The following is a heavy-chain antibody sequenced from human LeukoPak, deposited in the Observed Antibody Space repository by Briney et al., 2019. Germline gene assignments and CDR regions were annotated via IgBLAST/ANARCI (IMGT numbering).Heavy chain of an antibody. J-gene: IGHJ4*02. V-gene: IGHV5-51*01. D-gene: IGHD5-18*01. CDR2: IYPGDSDI. CDR3: ARPHGYNYGTYFDY. CDR1: GYSFTSSW. Sequence: GESLKISCKGSGYSFTSSWIGWLRQMPGKGLGWWGIIYPGDSDIKYSPSFQGQVTISADKSISTAYLQWSSLKASDTAMYYCARPHGYNYGTYFDYWGQGTLVTVSS.